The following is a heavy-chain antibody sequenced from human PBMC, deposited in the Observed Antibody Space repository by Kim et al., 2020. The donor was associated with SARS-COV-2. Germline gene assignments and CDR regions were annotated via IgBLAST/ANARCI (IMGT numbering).Heavy chain of an antibody. V-gene: IGHV3-23*01. J-gene: IGHJ4*02. CDR2: ISGSGGST. CDR3: AKVMVRGVIIIEGFDY. Sequence: GGSLRLSCAASGFTFSSYAMSWVRQAPGKGLEWVSAISGSGGSTYYADSVKGRFTISRDNSKNTLYLQMNSLRAEDTAVYYCAKVMVRGVIIIEGFDYWGQGTLVTVSS. CDR1: GFTFSSYA. D-gene: IGHD3-10*01.